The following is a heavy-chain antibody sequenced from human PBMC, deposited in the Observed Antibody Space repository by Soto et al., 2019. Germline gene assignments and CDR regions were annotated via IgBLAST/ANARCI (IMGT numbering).Heavy chain of an antibody. CDR1: GVSFSGYY. V-gene: IGHV4-34*01. J-gene: IGHJ2*01. CDR3: ATGIDYGDTPRLIDL. Sequence: QVQLQQWGAGLLKPSETLSLTCAVYGVSFSGYYWSWSRQPPGKGLEWIGEINHSGNTNYNPSLTSRVTISVDTSKNQFSLKLSSVTAADTAVYYCATGIDYGDTPRLIDLWGRGTLVTVSS. CDR2: INHSGNT. D-gene: IGHD4-17*01.